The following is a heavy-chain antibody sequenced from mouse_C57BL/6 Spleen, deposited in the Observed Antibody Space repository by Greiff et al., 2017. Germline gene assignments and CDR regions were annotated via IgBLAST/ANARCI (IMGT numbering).Heavy chain of an antibody. CDR1: GYTFTDYN. V-gene: IGHV1-22*01. CDR2: INPNNGGT. CDR3: ARGDDYDGGFFDY. Sequence: VQLQQSGPELVKPGASVKMSCKASGYTFTDYNMHWVKQSHGKSLEWIGYINPNNGGTSYNQKFKGKATLTVNKSSSTAYMELRSLTSEDSAVYYCARGDDYDGGFFDYWGQGTTLTVSS. D-gene: IGHD2-4*01. J-gene: IGHJ2*01.